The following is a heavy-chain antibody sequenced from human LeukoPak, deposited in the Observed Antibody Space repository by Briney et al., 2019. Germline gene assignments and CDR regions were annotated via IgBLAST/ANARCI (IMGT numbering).Heavy chain of an antibody. Sequence: GGSLRLSCAASGFTFSSYSMNWVRQAPGKGLEWVSYISSSSSTIYYADSVKGRFTISRDNAKNSLYLQMNSLRAEDTAVYYCASPPGYSKYQLLGYWYFDLWGRGTLVTVSS. J-gene: IGHJ2*01. CDR1: GFTFSSYS. V-gene: IGHV3-48*01. D-gene: IGHD2-2*01. CDR2: ISSSSSTI. CDR3: ASPPGYSKYQLLGYWYFDL.